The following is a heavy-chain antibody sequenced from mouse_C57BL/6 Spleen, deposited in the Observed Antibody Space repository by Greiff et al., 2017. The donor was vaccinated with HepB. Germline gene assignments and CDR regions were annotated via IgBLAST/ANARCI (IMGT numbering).Heavy chain of an antibody. CDR2: IYPSDSYT. D-gene: IGHD1-1*02. CDR3: ARGGLFDY. V-gene: IGHV1-69*01. Sequence: VQLQQPGAELVMPGASVKLSCKASGYTFTSYWMHWVKQRPGQGLEWIGEIYPSDSYTNYNQKFKGKSTLTVDKSSSTAYMQLSSLTSEDSAVYYCARGGLFDYWGQGTTLTVSS. J-gene: IGHJ2*01. CDR1: GYTFTSYW.